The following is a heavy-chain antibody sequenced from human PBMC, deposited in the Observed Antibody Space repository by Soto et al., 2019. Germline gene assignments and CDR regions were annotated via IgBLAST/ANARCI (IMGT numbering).Heavy chain of an antibody. CDR3: ARAYYYDSSGYLNWFDP. V-gene: IGHV3-48*01. D-gene: IGHD3-22*01. J-gene: IGHJ5*02. Sequence: PWGSLRLSCEASGFTFSSYAMHWVRQAPGKGLEWVSYISSSSSTIYYADSVKGRFTISRDNAKNSLYLQMNSLRAEDTAVYYCARAYYYDSSGYLNWFDPWG. CDR1: GFTFSSYA. CDR2: ISSSSSTI.